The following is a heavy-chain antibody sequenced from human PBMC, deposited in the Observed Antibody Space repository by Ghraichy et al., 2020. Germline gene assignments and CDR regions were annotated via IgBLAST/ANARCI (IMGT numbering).Heavy chain of an antibody. Sequence: ASVKVSCKASGYTFTSYGISWVRQAPGQGLEWMGWISAYNGNTNYAQKLQGRVTMTTDTSTSTAYMELRSLRSDDTAVYYCARDPPQRVVPAAIPTYYYYYGMDVWGQGTTVTVSS. V-gene: IGHV1-18*01. CDR1: GYTFTSYG. CDR3: ARDPPQRVVPAAIPTYYYYYGMDV. J-gene: IGHJ6*02. D-gene: IGHD2-2*02. CDR2: ISAYNGNT.